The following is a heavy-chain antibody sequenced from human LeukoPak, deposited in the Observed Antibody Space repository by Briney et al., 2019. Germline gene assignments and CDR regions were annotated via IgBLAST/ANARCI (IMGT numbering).Heavy chain of an antibody. J-gene: IGHJ4*02. CDR1: GGSISTYY. CDR3: ARGDCSGGSRYLFDY. CDR2: IYYSGST. Sequence: SETLSLTCTVSGGSISTYYWSWIRQPPGKGLEWIGSIYYSGSTYYNPSLKSRVTISVDTSKNQFSLKLSSVTAADTAVYYCARGDCSGGSRYLFDYWGQGALVTVSS. D-gene: IGHD2-15*01. V-gene: IGHV4-59*05.